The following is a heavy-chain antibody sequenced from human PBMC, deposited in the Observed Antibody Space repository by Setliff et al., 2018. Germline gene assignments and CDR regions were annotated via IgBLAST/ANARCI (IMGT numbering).Heavy chain of an antibody. Sequence: GESLKISCKGSGYSFTSYWIGWVRQMPGKGLEWMGILYPGDSATKYSPSFQGQVTMSADKSISTAYLQWSSLKASDTAIYYCARVGDYMGFYYNYYMDVWGKGATVTVSS. CDR3: ARVGDYMGFYYNYYMDV. CDR1: GYSFTSYW. J-gene: IGHJ6*03. D-gene: IGHD3-10*01. CDR2: LYPGDSAT. V-gene: IGHV5-51*01.